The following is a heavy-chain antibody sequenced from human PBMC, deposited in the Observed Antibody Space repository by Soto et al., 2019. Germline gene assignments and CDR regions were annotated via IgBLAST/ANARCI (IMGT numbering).Heavy chain of an antibody. J-gene: IGHJ5*02. V-gene: IGHV3-21*01. CDR1: GFTFSSYS. Sequence: GGSLRLSCAASGFTFSSYSMNWVRQAPGKGLEWVSSISSSSSYIYYADSAKGRFTISRDNAKNSLYLQMNSLRAEDTAVYYCARGLIAAAGNNSFDPWGQGTLVTVSS. CDR3: ARGLIAAAGNNSFDP. D-gene: IGHD6-13*01. CDR2: ISSSSSYI.